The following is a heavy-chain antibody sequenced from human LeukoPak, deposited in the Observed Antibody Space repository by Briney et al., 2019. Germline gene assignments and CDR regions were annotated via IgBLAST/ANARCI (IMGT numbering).Heavy chain of an antibody. Sequence: ASVKVSCKASGYTFTGYYMHWVRQAPGQGLEWMGWINPNSGGTNYAQKFQGRVTMTRDTSISTAYMELSRLRSDDTAVYYCARGITAMASYYYYYYMDVWGKGTTVTVSS. V-gene: IGHV1-2*02. J-gene: IGHJ6*03. CDR2: INPNSGGT. CDR1: GYTFTGYY. D-gene: IGHD5-18*01. CDR3: ARGITAMASYYYYYYMDV.